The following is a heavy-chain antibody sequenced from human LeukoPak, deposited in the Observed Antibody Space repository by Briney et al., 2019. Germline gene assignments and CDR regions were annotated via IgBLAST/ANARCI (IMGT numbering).Heavy chain of an antibody. D-gene: IGHD6-6*01. CDR3: ASSPEEQYSSSSPFDY. V-gene: IGHV1-2*02. J-gene: IGHJ4*02. Sequence: GASVKDSCKASGYTFTGYYMHWVRQAPGQGLEWMGWINPNSGGTNYAQKFQGRVTMTRDTSISTAYMELSRLRSDDTAVYYCASSPEEQYSSSSPFDYWGQGTLVTVSS. CDR1: GYTFTGYY. CDR2: INPNSGGT.